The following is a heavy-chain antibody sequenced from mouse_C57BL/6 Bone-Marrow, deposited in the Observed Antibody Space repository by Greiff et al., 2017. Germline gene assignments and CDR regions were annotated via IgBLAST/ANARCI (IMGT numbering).Heavy chain of an antibody. Sequence: VQLQQSGAELARPGASVKLSCKASGYTFTSYGISWVKQRTGQGLEWIGEIYPRSGNTYYNEKFKGKATLTADKSSSTAYMELRSLTSEDSVVYFCARGRLLRRRWGQGTTLTVSS. V-gene: IGHV1-81*01. D-gene: IGHD1-1*01. CDR1: GYTFTSYG. CDR3: ARGRLLRRR. J-gene: IGHJ2*01. CDR2: IYPRSGNT.